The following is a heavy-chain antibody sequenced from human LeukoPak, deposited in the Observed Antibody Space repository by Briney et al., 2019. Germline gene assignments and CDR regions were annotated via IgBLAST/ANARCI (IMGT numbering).Heavy chain of an antibody. V-gene: IGHV1-69*06. CDR2: IIPIFGTA. Sequence: ASVKVSCKASGGTFSSYAISWVRQAPGQGLEWMGGIIPIFGTANYAQKFQGRVTITADKSTSTAYMELSSLRSEDTAVYYCARGRITMVRGASYYFDYWGQGTLVTVSS. D-gene: IGHD3-10*01. CDR3: ARGRITMVRGASYYFDY. J-gene: IGHJ4*02. CDR1: GGTFSSYA.